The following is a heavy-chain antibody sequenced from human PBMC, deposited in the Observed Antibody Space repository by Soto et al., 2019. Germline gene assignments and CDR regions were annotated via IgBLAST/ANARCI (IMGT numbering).Heavy chain of an antibody. D-gene: IGHD6-13*01. CDR3: AGRRIAADWFDP. J-gene: IGHJ5*02. CDR1: GGTFSSYA. V-gene: IGHV1-69*13. Sequence: SVKVSCKASGGTFSSYAISWVRQAPGQGLEWMGGIIPIFGTANYAQKFQGRVTITADESTGTAYMELSSLRSEDTAVYYCAGRRIAADWFDPWGQGTLVTVSS. CDR2: IIPIFGTA.